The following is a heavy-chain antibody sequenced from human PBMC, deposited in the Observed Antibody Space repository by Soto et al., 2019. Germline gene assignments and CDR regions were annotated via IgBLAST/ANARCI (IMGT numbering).Heavy chain of an antibody. J-gene: IGHJ3*02. CDR1: GYTLTELS. V-gene: IGHV1-24*01. Sequence: ASVKVSCKVSGYTLTELSMHWVRQAPGKGLEWMGGFDPEDGETIYAQKFQGRVTMTEDTSTDTAYMELSSLRSEDTAVYYCATDGGGLHPDYAFDIWGQGTMVTVSS. CDR3: ATDGGGLHPDYAFDI. CDR2: FDPEDGET. D-gene: IGHD3-16*01.